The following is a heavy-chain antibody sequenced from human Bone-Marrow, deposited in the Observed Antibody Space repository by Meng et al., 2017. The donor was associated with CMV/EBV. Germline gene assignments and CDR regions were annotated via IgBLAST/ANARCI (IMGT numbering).Heavy chain of an antibody. D-gene: IGHD3-3*01. CDR1: GFTVSSNY. V-gene: IGHV3-21*01. CDR3: ARGEWSHFDY. Sequence: GESLKISCAASGFTVSSNYMSWVRQAPGKGLEWVSSISSSSSYIYYADSVKGRFTISRDNAKNSLYLQMNSLRAEDTAVYYCARGEWSHFDYWGQGTLVTVSS. J-gene: IGHJ4*02. CDR2: ISSSSSYI.